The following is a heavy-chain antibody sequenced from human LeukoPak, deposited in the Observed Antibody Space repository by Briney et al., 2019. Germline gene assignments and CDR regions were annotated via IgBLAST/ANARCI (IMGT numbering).Heavy chain of an antibody. CDR1: GYTFTTYG. CDR3: ARGPHYYDSSGYYDY. V-gene: IGHV1-18*01. Sequence: ASVKVSCKASGYTFTTYGISWVRQAPGQGLEWMGWISGYNGNTDYAQKLQGRVTMTTDTSTTTAYMELSSLRSEDTAVYYCARGPHYYDSSGYYDYWGQGTLVTVSS. J-gene: IGHJ4*02. CDR2: ISGYNGNT. D-gene: IGHD3-22*01.